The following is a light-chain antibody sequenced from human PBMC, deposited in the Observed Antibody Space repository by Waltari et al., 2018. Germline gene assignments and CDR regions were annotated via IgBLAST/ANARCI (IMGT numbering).Light chain of an antibody. CDR1: QSVGSN. J-gene: IGKJ4*01. CDR2: GAS. CDR3: QQHTDWPLT. V-gene: IGKV3-11*01. Sequence: EIVFTQSPATLSVSPGDRATLSCRASQSVGSNLAWYQQKPGLTPRLVIYGASKRATGIPDRFSASGSGTDFTLTISSLEPDDFAVYYCQQHTDWPLTFGGGTKVEI.